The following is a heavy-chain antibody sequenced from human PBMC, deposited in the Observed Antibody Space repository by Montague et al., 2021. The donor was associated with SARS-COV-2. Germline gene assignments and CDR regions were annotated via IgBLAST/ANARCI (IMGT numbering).Heavy chain of an antibody. J-gene: IGHJ2*01. CDR2: IYWGDEK. CDR1: GFSITTSTMG. CDR3: AGVPLMRGHWLLDL. Sequence: PALVKPTQTLTLTCTFSGFSITTSTMGVGWIRQPPGKALEWLALIYWGDEKRFSPSLESRLTISRDTSKNQFSLSLASVTAADTALYYCAGVPLMRGHWLLDLWGRGTLVSVSS. V-gene: IGHV2-5*02. D-gene: IGHD3-10*01.